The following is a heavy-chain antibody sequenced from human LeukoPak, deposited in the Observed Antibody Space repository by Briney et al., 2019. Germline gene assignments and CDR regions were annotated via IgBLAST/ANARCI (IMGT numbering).Heavy chain of an antibody. Sequence: ASVKVSCKASGYTFTGYYMHWVRQAPGQGLEWMGWINPNSGGTNYAQKFQGRDTMTRDTSISTAYMELSRLRSDDTAVYYCARDLQSGATDWGQGTLVTVSS. D-gene: IGHD1-26*01. CDR3: ARDLQSGATD. J-gene: IGHJ4*02. CDR2: INPNSGGT. CDR1: GYTFTGYY. V-gene: IGHV1-2*02.